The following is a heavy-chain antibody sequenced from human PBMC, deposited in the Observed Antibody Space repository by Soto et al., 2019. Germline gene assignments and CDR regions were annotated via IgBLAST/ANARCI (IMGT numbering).Heavy chain of an antibody. J-gene: IGHJ4*02. Sequence: EVQLLESGGGLVQPGGSLRISCAASGFTFSSYAMSWVRQAPGKGLEWVSSISGSGDNTYYADSVKGRFTISRDNSKNTLYLQMNSLRAEDTAVYYCAKGISRISGWYPDFDYWGQGTLVTVS. D-gene: IGHD6-19*01. V-gene: IGHV3-23*01. CDR3: AKGISRISGWYPDFDY. CDR2: ISGSGDNT. CDR1: GFTFSSYA.